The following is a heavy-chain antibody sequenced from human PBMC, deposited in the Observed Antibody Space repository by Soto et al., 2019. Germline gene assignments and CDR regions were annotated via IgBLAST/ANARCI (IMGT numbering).Heavy chain of an antibody. J-gene: IGHJ6*02. V-gene: IGHV3-23*01. CDR1: GFTFSSYA. D-gene: IGHD4-17*01. Sequence: EVQLLESGGGLVQPGGSLRLSCAASGFTFSSYAMSWVRQAPGKGLEWVSATSGSGGSTYYADSVKGRFTISRDNSKNTLYLQMNSLRAEDTAVYYCATSTVTTRYYYYGMDVWGQGTTVTVSS. CDR2: TSGSGGST. CDR3: ATSTVTTRYYYYGMDV.